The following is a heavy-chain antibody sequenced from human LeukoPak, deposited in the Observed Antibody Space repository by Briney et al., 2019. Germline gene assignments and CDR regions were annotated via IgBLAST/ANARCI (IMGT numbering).Heavy chain of an antibody. J-gene: IGHJ4*02. CDR1: GGSFSGYY. Sequence: SETLSLTCAVYGGSFSGYYWSWIRQPPGKGLEWIGEINHSGSTNYNPSLKSRLTMSVDRSKNQFSLKLSSVTAADTAVYYCATDRLYRGYSYGFDYWGQGTLVTVSS. CDR3: ATDRLYRGYSYGFDY. CDR2: INHSGST. D-gene: IGHD5-18*01. V-gene: IGHV4-34*01.